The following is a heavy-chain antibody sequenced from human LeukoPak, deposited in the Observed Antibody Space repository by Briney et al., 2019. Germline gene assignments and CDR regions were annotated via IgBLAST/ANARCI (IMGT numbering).Heavy chain of an antibody. D-gene: IGHD3-9*01. V-gene: IGHV4-34*01. CDR1: GGSFSGYY. J-gene: IGHJ4*02. CDR2: INHSGST. CDR3: ARGQDYDILTGLRD. Sequence: SETLSLTCAVYGGSFSGYYWSWIRQPPGKGLEWIGEINHSGSTNYNPSLKSRVTISVDTSKNQFSLKLSSVTAADTAVYYCARGQDYDILTGLRDWGQGTLVTVSS.